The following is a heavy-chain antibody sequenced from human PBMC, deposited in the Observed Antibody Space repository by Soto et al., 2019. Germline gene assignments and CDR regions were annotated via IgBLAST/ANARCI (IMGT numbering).Heavy chain of an antibody. J-gene: IGHJ4*02. CDR2: IYYSGST. Sequence: QLQLQESGPGLVKPSETLSLTCTVSGGSISSSSYYWGWIRQPPGKGLEWIGSIYYSGSTYYNPSLKSRVTISVDTSKNQFSRQLSSVTAADTAVYYCARHRRRGYSSSSGRRPPHTNFDYWGQGTLVTVSS. CDR1: GGSISSSSYY. V-gene: IGHV4-39*01. D-gene: IGHD6-6*01. CDR3: ARHRRRGYSSSSGRRPPHTNFDY.